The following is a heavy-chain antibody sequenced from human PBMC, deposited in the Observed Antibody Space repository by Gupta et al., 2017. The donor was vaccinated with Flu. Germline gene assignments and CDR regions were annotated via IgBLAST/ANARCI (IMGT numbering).Heavy chain of an antibody. J-gene: IGHJ4*02. CDR1: GFSLRTRGMR. Sequence: QVTLREPGPALVKPTETLTLTCTFSGFSLRTRGMRVNWIRQPPGKALEWLARIDWGGEDDVFFNTSLKTRLTISKDTSKNQVVLTMTNMNPVDTATYYCARMTVDRDGLFEYWGQGVLVRVSS. D-gene: IGHD3-10*01. CDR3: ARMTVDRDGLFEY. V-gene: IGHV2-70*04. CDR2: IDWGGEDDV.